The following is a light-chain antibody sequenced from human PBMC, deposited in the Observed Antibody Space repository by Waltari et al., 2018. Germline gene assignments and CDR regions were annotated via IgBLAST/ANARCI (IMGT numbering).Light chain of an antibody. Sequence: QAVVTQEPSLTVSPGGTVTLTCGSSTGFVTGVRYPYWFQQKPGQAPKTLIYDTSNKHSWTPARFSGSLVGGKAALTLSGAQPEDEADYYCLLSYSGGRRVFGGGTKLTVL. J-gene: IGLJ3*02. V-gene: IGLV7-46*01. CDR3: LLSYSGGRRV. CDR2: DTS. CDR1: TGFVTGVRY.